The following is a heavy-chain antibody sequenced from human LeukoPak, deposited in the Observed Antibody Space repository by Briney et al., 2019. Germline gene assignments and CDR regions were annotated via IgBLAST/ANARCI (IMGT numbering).Heavy chain of an antibody. J-gene: IGHJ4*02. Sequence: GESLRLSCAASGFTFSSYEMNWVRQAPGKGLEWVSYISSSSSYIYYADSVKGRFTISRDNAKNSLYLQMNSLRAEDTAVYYCARASTLLWFGELLSLDYWGQGTLVTVSS. D-gene: IGHD3-10*01. CDR2: ISSSSSYI. CDR3: ARASTLLWFGELLSLDY. CDR1: GFTFSSYE. V-gene: IGHV3-21*05.